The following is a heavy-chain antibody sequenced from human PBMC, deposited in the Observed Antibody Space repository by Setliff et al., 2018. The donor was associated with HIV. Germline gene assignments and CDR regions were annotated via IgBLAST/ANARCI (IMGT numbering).Heavy chain of an antibody. J-gene: IGHJ4*02. CDR2: IDPNSGDT. CDR3: ARADVLLCDY. CDR1: GYTFTGHY. D-gene: IGHD3-16*01. V-gene: IGHV1-2*02. Sequence: ASVKVSCKASGYTFTGHYLHWVRQAPGQGLEWMGWIDPNSGDTNYAQKSQGRVTITSDTSVSTAYMELRRLSSDDTAVYYCARADVLLCDYWGQGTLVTVSS.